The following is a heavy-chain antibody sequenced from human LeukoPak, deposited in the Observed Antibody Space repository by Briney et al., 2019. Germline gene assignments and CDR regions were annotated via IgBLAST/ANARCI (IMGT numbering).Heavy chain of an antibody. D-gene: IGHD4-17*01. CDR2: INPNSGGT. V-gene: IGHV1-2*02. Sequence: ASVKVSCKASGYTFTGYYMHWVRQAPGQGLEWMGWINPNSGGTNYAQKFQGRVTMTRDTPISTAYMELSRLRSDDTAVYYCAREGDGDYDQHFDYWGQGTLVTVSS. J-gene: IGHJ4*02. CDR1: GYTFTGYY. CDR3: AREGDGDYDQHFDY.